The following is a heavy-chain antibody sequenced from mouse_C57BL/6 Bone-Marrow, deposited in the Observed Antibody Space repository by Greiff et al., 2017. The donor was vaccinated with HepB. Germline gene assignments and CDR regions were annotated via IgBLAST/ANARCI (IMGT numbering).Heavy chain of an antibody. J-gene: IGHJ4*01. Sequence: VQLQQSGPVLVKPGASVKMSCKASGYTFTDYYMNWVKQSHGKSLEWIGVINPYNGGTSYNQKFKGKATLTVDKSSSTAYMELNSLTSEDSAVYYCARIYYGNYDYYAMDYWGQGTSVTVSS. CDR2: INPYNGGT. CDR1: GYTFTDYY. CDR3: ARIYYGNYDYYAMDY. V-gene: IGHV1-19*01. D-gene: IGHD2-1*01.